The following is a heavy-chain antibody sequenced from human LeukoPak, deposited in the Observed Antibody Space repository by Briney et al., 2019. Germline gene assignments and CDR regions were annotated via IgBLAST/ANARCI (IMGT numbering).Heavy chain of an antibody. CDR3: ASPVNDYGLDYFDY. CDR1: GVTFRIYG. Sequence: GGSLRLSCAASGVTFRIYGMSWVRQAPGKGLEWVSSISSSSSYIYYADSVKGRFTISRDNAKNSLYLQMNSLRAEDTAVYYCASPVNDYGLDYFDYWGQGTLVTVSS. D-gene: IGHD4-17*01. V-gene: IGHV3-21*01. J-gene: IGHJ4*02. CDR2: ISSSSSYI.